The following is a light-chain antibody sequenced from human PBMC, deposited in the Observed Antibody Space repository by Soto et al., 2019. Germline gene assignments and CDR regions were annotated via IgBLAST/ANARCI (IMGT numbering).Light chain of an antibody. V-gene: IGLV2-14*03. Sequence: QSDLTQPASVSVSPGQSITLSCTGSSSDVGSSNYVSWYQQLPGKAPKLIIFDVNNRPSGVSDRFSGSKSDNTASLTISGLQAEDEADYYCSSYTTLNTVIFGGGTKLTVL. CDR3: SSYTTLNTVI. CDR1: SSDVGSSNY. J-gene: IGLJ2*01. CDR2: DVN.